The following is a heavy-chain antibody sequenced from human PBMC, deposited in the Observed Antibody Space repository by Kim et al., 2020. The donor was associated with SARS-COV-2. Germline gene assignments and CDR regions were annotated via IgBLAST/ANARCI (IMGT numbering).Heavy chain of an antibody. CDR1: GFTFSDYY. V-gene: IGHV3-11*05. Sequence: GGSLRLSCATSGFTFSDYYMTWIRQAPGKGLEWLSYITSSSGYTNYADSVKGRFTISRDNAKNSVFLLMNSLRVEDTAVYYCARVLYSSSWYGVDYWGQGTLVTVSS. CDR2: ITSSSGYT. J-gene: IGHJ4*02. CDR3: ARVLYSSSWYGVDY. D-gene: IGHD6-13*01.